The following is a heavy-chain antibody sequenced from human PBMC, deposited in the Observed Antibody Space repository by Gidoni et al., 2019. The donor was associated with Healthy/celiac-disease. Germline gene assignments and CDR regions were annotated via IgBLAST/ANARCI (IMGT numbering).Heavy chain of an antibody. Sequence: EVQLVESGGGLVKPGGSLRLSCAASGFPFSSYSMNWVPQAPGKGLEWVSSISSSSSYIYYADSVKGRFTISRDNAKNSLYLQMNSLRAEDTAVYYCARTTLASYGMDVWGQGTTVTVSS. V-gene: IGHV3-21*01. D-gene: IGHD1-1*01. CDR3: ARTTLASYGMDV. CDR2: ISSSSSYI. J-gene: IGHJ6*02. CDR1: GFPFSSYS.